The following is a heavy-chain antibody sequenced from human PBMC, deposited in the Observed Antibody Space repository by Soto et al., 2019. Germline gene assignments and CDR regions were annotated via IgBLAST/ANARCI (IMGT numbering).Heavy chain of an antibody. CDR3: ASLDCGGDCYLSR. J-gene: IGHJ4*02. Sequence: QVRLVQSGAEVKKPGSSVKVSCKASGGTFSSYTISWVRQAPGQGLEWMGRIIPILGIANYAQKFQGRVTITADKSTSTAYMELSSLRSEDTAVYYCASLDCGGDCYLSRWGQGTLVTVSS. CDR1: GGTFSSYT. CDR2: IIPILGIA. D-gene: IGHD2-21*02. V-gene: IGHV1-69*02.